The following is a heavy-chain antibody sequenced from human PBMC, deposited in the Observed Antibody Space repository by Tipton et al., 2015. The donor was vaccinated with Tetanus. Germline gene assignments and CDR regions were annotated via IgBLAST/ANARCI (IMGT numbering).Heavy chain of an antibody. J-gene: IGHJ6*02. D-gene: IGHD4-11*01. CDR1: GFTFSSYA. V-gene: IGHV3-30-3*01. Sequence: SLRLSCAASGFTFSSYAMHWVRQAPGKGLEWVAVISYDGSNKYYADSVKGRFTISRDNSKNTLYLQMNSLRAEDTAVYYCARDKGLPNYYYYGMDVWGQGTTVTVSS. CDR3: ARDKGLPNYYYYGMDV. CDR2: ISYDGSNK.